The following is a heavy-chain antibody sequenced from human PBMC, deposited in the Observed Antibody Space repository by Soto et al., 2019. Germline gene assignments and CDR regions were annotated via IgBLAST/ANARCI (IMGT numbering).Heavy chain of an antibody. V-gene: IGHV1-18*01. CDR1: GYTFTSYG. CDR2: ISAYNGNT. J-gene: IGHJ4*02. D-gene: IGHD6-13*01. Sequence: QVQLVQSGAEVKKPGASKVSCKASGYTFTSYGISWVRQAPGQGLEWMGWISAYNGNTNYAQKLQGRVTMTTDTSTSTASMELRSLRSDDTAVYYSAGESSSSCHDYWGQGALVTVSS. CDR3: AGESSSSCHDY.